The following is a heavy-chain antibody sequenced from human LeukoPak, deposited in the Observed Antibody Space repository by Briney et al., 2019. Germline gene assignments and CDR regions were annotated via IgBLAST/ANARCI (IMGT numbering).Heavy chain of an antibody. CDR1: GGSINSNYW. J-gene: IGHJ4*02. CDR3: ARHYDLWSGYNY. D-gene: IGHD3-3*01. Sequence: PSETLSLTCAVSGGSINSNYWWTWVRQSPGKGLEWIGEIYHTGSVNYNLSLESRVTISRVRSKNQFSLMLRSVTAADTAVYYCARHYDLWSGYNYWGQGLLVTVSS. CDR2: IYHTGSV. V-gene: IGHV4-4*02.